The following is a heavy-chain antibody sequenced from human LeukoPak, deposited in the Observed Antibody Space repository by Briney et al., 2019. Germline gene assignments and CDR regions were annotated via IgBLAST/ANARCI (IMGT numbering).Heavy chain of an antibody. CDR2: ISHSGGAT. CDR1: GIAFDKNA. V-gene: IGHV3-23*01. Sequence: GGSLRLSCAAFGIAFDKNAMSWVRQAPGKGLEWVSTISHSGGATHYADSVKGQFTISRGNSKNTVSLQMSSLRVEDTAVYYCANFKGKDGIKDHFDYWGQGTLVTVSS. D-gene: IGHD5-24*01. CDR3: ANFKGKDGIKDHFDY. J-gene: IGHJ4*02.